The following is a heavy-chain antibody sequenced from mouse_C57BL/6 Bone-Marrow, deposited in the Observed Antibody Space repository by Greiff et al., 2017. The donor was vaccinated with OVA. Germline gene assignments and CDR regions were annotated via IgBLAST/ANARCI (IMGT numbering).Heavy chain of an antibody. J-gene: IGHJ2*01. V-gene: IGHV1-19*01. Sequence: VQLQQSGPVLVKPGASVKMSCKASGYTFTDYYMNWVKQSHGKSLEWIGVINPYNGGTSYNQKFKGKATLTVDKSSSTAYMELNSLTSEDSAVYYCARASLGLDYWGQGTTLTVSS. CDR3: ARASLGLDY. D-gene: IGHD4-1*01. CDR2: INPYNGGT. CDR1: GYTFTDYY.